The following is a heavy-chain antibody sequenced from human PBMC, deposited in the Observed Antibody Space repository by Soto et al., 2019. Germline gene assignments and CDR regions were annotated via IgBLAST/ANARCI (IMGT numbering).Heavy chain of an antibody. Sequence: ASVKVSCKASGYTFTSYGISWVRQAPGQGLEWMGWISAYNGNTNYAQKLQGRVTMTTDTSTSTAYMELRSLRSDDTAVYYCARDGCGSCYQGGDYYYGMNVWGQGTTVTVSS. CDR2: ISAYNGNT. CDR3: ARDGCGSCYQGGDYYYGMNV. J-gene: IGHJ6*02. D-gene: IGHD2-15*01. CDR1: GYTFTSYG. V-gene: IGHV1-18*04.